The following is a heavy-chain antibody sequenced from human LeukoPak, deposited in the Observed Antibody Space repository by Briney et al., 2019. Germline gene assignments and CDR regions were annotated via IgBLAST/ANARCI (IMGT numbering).Heavy chain of an antibody. J-gene: IGHJ5*02. Sequence: ASVKVSCKASGYTFTSYGISWVRQAPGQGLEWMGWISAYNGNTNYAQKFQGRVTITADKSTSTAYMELSSLRSEDTAVYYCAREDMSLNWFDPWGQGTLVTVSS. V-gene: IGHV1-18*01. CDR3: AREDMSLNWFDP. D-gene: IGHD3-10*01. CDR1: GYTFTSYG. CDR2: ISAYNGNT.